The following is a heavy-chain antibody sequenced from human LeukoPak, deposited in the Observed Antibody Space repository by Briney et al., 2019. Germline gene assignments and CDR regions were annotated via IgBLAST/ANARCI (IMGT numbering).Heavy chain of an antibody. CDR1: GGSISSYY. D-gene: IGHD6-13*01. Sequence: SETLSLTCTVSGGSISSYYWGWIRQPPGKGLEWIGSIYYSGSTYYNPSLKSRVTISVDTFKNQFSLKLSSVTAADTAVYYCARESQQLNAFDIWGQGTMVTVSS. CDR3: ARESQQLNAFDI. J-gene: IGHJ3*02. CDR2: IYYSGST. V-gene: IGHV4-39*07.